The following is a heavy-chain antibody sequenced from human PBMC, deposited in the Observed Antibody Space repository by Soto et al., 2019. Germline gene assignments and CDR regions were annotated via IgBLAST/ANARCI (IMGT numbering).Heavy chain of an antibody. CDR3: ASGAAAAGTGGDY. Sequence: QVQLQESGPGLVKPSQTLSLTCTVSGGSISSGGYYWSWIRQHPGKGLAWIGYIYYSGSTYYNPSLKRRVTVSVDTSKNQFSPKLSSVTAAVTAVYYCASGAAAAGTGGDYWGQATLVTVPS. CDR1: GGSISSGGYY. CDR2: IYYSGST. D-gene: IGHD6-13*01. V-gene: IGHV4-31*03. J-gene: IGHJ4*02.